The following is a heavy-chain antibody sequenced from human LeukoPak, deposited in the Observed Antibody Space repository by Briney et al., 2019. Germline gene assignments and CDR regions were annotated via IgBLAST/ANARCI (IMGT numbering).Heavy chain of an antibody. D-gene: IGHD6-6*01. V-gene: IGHV3-30-3*01. J-gene: IGHJ4*02. CDR2: ISYDGSNK. Sequence: GGSLRLSCAASGFTFSSYAMHWVRQAPGKGLEWVAVISYDGSNKYYADSVKGRFTISRDNSKNTLYLQMNSLRAEDTAVYYCAKFDSSSPYYFDYWGQGTLVTVSS. CDR1: GFTFSSYA. CDR3: AKFDSSSPYYFDY.